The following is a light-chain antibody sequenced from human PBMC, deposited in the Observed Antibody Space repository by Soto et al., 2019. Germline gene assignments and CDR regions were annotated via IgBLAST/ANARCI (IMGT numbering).Light chain of an antibody. CDR2: EAT. Sequence: QSALTQPASVSGSPGQSITISCAGTRSDIGASNSVSWYQHLPGRSPTLIIYEATNRPSGVSERFSGSKAGDTASLTISVLQADDESEYFCISYKTDDTFVFGGGTKVTVL. V-gene: IGLV2-14*01. CDR3: ISYKTDDTFV. J-gene: IGLJ1*01. CDR1: RSDIGASNS.